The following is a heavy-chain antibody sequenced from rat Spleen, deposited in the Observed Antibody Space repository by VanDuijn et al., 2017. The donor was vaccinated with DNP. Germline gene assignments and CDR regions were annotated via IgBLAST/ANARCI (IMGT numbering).Heavy chain of an antibody. J-gene: IGHJ2*01. CDR1: GFTFSAYA. CDR2: ITYDGSRT. D-gene: IGHD4-2*01. CDR3: TRDWPFDY. V-gene: IGHV5-17*01. Sequence: EVQLVESGGGLIQPGRSLKLSCAASGFTFSAYALAWVRQAPKKGLEWVATITYDGSRTYYRDSVKGRFTISRDNAKSTLYLQMNSLRSEDTATYYCTRDWPFDYWGQGVMVTVSS.